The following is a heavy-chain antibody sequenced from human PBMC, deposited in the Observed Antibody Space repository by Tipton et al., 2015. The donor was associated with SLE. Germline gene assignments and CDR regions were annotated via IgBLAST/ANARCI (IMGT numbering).Heavy chain of an antibody. D-gene: IGHD1-26*01. J-gene: IGHJ4*02. Sequence: GSLRLSCAASGFTFRSFAMYWVRQAPGKGLEYVSVISSDGRITYYADSVKGRFTISRDNTKNTLYLHMGSLRAEDMAVYYCAKDSGRHRFDYWGQGTLVTVSS. CDR3: AKDSGRHRFDY. CDR2: ISSDGRIT. CDR1: GFTFRSFA. V-gene: IGHV3-64*02.